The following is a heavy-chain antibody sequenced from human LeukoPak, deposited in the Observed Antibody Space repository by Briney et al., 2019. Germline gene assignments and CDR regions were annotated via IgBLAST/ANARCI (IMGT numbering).Heavy chain of an antibody. CDR2: IYHSGRT. CDR3: ARRTSAALRSIDY. J-gene: IGHJ4*02. D-gene: IGHD2-15*01. CDR1: GYSISSGYY. V-gene: IGHV4-38-2*01. Sequence: SETLSLTCAVSGYSISSGYYWGWIRQPPGKGLEWIGSIYHSGRTYYNPSLKSRVTISVDTSKNQFSLKLSSVTAADTAVYYCARRTSAALRSIDYWGQGTLVTVSS.